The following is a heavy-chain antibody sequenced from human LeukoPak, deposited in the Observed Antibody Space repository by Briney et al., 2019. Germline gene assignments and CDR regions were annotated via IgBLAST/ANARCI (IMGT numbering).Heavy chain of an antibody. Sequence: PSETLSLTCTVSGGSISSYYWSWIRQPAGKGLEWIGRIYTSGSTNYNPSLKSRVTMSVDTSKNQSSLKLSSVTAADTAVYYCATLSPIAYCGGDCYSNDAFDIWGQGTMVTVSS. D-gene: IGHD2-21*02. CDR1: GGSISSYY. CDR2: IYTSGST. V-gene: IGHV4-4*07. J-gene: IGHJ3*02. CDR3: ATLSPIAYCGGDCYSNDAFDI.